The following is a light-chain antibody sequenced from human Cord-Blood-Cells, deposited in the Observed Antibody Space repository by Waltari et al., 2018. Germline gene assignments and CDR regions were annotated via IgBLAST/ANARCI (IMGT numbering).Light chain of an antibody. CDR2: DAS. J-gene: IGKJ1*01. V-gene: IGKV3-11*01. Sequence: DIVLTQSPATLSLSPGERPTLSCPASQSVSSYFAWYQQKPGQAPRLLIYDASNRATGIAARFSGSGAGTDFTLTISSLEPEDFAVYYCQQRSNWAPWTFGQGTKVEIK. CDR3: QQRSNWAPWT. CDR1: QSVSSY.